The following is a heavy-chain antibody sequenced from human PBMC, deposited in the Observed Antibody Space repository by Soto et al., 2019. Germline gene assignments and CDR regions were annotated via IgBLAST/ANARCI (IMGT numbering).Heavy chain of an antibody. CDR2: ISGSGGST. CDR1: GFTFSSCA. V-gene: IGHV3-23*01. CDR3: AKDVYDSSGYPTWKYDY. Sequence: HPGGSLRLSCAASGFTFSSCAMSWVRQAPGKGLEWVSAISGSGGSTYYADSVKGRFTISRDNSKNTLYLQMNSLRAEDTAVYYCAKDVYDSSGYPTWKYDYWGQGTLVTVSS. J-gene: IGHJ4*02. D-gene: IGHD3-22*01.